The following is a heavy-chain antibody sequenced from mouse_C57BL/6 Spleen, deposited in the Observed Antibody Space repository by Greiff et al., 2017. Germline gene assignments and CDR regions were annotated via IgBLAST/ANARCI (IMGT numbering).Heavy chain of an antibody. J-gene: IGHJ2*01. V-gene: IGHV1-59*01. Sequence: QVQLQQPGAELVRPGTSVKLSCKASGYTFTSYWMHWVKQRPGQGLEWIGVIDPSDSYTNYNQKFKGKATLTVDTSSSTAYMQLSSLTSEDSAVYYCARGYYGRGYYFDYWGQGTTLTVSS. CDR1: GYTFTSYW. CDR2: IDPSDSYT. CDR3: ARGYYGRGYYFDY. D-gene: IGHD1-1*01.